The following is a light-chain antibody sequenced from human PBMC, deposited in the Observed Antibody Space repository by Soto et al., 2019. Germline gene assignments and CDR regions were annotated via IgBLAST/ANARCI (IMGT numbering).Light chain of an antibody. CDR1: SSNIGAGFD. Sequence: QSVLTQPPSVSGAPGQRVTISCTGNSSNIGAGFDVHWYQQLPGTAPKLLIYGKINRPSGVPDRFSGSKSGTSASLAITGLQAEDEADYYCQSYDSSLSGVVFGGGTKLTVL. CDR2: GKI. J-gene: IGLJ3*02. V-gene: IGLV1-40*01. CDR3: QSYDSSLSGVV.